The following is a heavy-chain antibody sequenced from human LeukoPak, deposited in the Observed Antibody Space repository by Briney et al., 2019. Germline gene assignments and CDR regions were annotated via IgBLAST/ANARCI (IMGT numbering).Heavy chain of an antibody. CDR3: ARDMVIREFDP. J-gene: IGHJ5*02. V-gene: IGHV4-39*07. CDR2: IYYSGST. CDR1: GGSISSSSYY. D-gene: IGHD4/OR15-4a*01. Sequence: SETLSLTCTVSGGSISSSSYYWGWIRQPPGKGLEWIGSIYYSGSTYYNPSLKSRVTISVDTSKNQFSLKLSSVTAADTAVYYCARDMVIREFDPWGQGTLVTVSS.